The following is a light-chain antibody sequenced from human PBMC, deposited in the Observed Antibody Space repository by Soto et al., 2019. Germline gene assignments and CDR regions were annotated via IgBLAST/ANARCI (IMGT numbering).Light chain of an antibody. CDR3: QHYNSYSEA. J-gene: IGKJ1*01. CDR1: QTISSW. CDR2: KAS. V-gene: IGKV1-5*03. Sequence: MQMTQSPSTLSLSVGDRVTITCRASQTISSWLAWYQQKPGKAPKLLIYKASTLKSGVPSRFSGSGSGTEFTLTISSLQPDDFATYYCQHYNSYSEAFGQGTKVDI.